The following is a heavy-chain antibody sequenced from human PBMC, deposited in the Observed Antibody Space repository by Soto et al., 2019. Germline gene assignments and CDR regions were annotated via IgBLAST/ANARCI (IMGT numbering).Heavy chain of an antibody. J-gene: IGHJ4*02. Sequence: SETLSLTCTVSGGSISSGGYYWSWIRQHPGKGLEWIGYIYYSGSTYYNPSLKSRVTISVDTSKNQFSLKLSSVTAADTAVYYCARVFKTTVTTPYYFDYWGQGTLVTVSS. CDR1: GGSISSGGYY. D-gene: IGHD4-17*01. V-gene: IGHV4-31*03. CDR3: ARVFKTTVTTPYYFDY. CDR2: IYYSGST.